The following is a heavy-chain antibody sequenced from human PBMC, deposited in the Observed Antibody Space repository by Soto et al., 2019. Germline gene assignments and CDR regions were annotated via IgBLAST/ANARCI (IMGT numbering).Heavy chain of an antibody. CDR2: IIPIFGTP. D-gene: IGHD2-2*01. J-gene: IGHJ6*02. CDR3: ARESSVGYCITTTCPKPFYYYAMDV. CDR1: GGTFTNYA. V-gene: IGHV1-69*13. Sequence: SVKVSCKASGGTFTNYAFSWVRQAPGQGLEWMGGIIPIFGTPDYAQKFQGRVTITADESTRTASMELSSLRSDDTAVDYCARESSVGYCITTTCPKPFYYYAMDVWGQGTTVTVSS.